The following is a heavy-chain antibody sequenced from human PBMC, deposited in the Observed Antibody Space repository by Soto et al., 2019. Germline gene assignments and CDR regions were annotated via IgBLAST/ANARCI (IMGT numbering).Heavy chain of an antibody. V-gene: IGHV4-59*01. J-gene: IGHJ4*02. CDR2: IYYSGST. D-gene: IGHD4-17*01. CDR1: GGSISSYY. CDR3: ARVPNYGDYNFDY. Sequence: SETLPLTCTVSGGSISSYYWSWIRQPPGKGLEWIGYIYYSGSTNYNPSLKSRVTISVDTSKNQFSLKLSSVTAADTAVYYCARVPNYGDYNFDYWGQGTLVTVSS.